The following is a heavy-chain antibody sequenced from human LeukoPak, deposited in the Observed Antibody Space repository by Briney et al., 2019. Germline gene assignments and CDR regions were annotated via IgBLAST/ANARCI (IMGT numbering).Heavy chain of an antibody. V-gene: IGHV1-18*01. CDR2: ISAYNGNT. J-gene: IGHJ5*02. D-gene: IGHD2-15*01. CDR1: GYTFTSYG. Sequence: ASVKVSCKASGYTFTSYGISWVRQAPGQGLEWMGWISAYNGNTNYAQKLQGRVTMTTDTSTSTAYMELRSLRSDDTAVYYCARVIGYCSGGSCYSNPNTPWFDPWGQGTLVTVSS. CDR3: ARVIGYCSGGSCYSNPNTPWFDP.